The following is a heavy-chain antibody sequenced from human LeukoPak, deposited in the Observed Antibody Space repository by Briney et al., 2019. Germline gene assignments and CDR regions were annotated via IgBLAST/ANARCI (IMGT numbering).Heavy chain of an antibody. CDR1: GGSISTYY. CDR2: IEYSGST. CDR3: ARTSGYWPADFDY. J-gene: IGHJ4*02. Sequence: SETLSLTCTVSGGSISTYYWNWIRQPPGRGLEWLGYIEYSGSTNYNPSLKSRLTMSVDSSKNHFSLRLRSVTAADTAVYYCARTSGYWPADFDYWGQGALVIVSS. V-gene: IGHV4-59*01. D-gene: IGHD5-12*01.